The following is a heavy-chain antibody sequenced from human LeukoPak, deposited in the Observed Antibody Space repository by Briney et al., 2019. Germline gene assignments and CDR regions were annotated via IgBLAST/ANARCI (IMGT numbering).Heavy chain of an antibody. J-gene: IGHJ6*03. V-gene: IGHV3-21*01. CDR3: ARDTAMSAYYMDV. Sequence: PGGSLRLSCAASGFTFSSYSMNWVRQAPGKGLEWVSSISSSSSYIYYADSVKGRFTISRDNAKNSLYLQMNSLRAEDTAVYYCARDTAMSAYYMDVWGKGTTVTVSS. CDR2: ISSSSSYI. D-gene: IGHD5-18*01. CDR1: GFTFSSYS.